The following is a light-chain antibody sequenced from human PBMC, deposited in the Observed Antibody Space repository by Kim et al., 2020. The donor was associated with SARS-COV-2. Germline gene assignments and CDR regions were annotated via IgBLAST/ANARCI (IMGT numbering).Light chain of an antibody. CDR3: QQTDTTPIT. V-gene: IGKV1-39*01. J-gene: IGKJ5*01. CDR1: QDIRRY. Sequence: ASVGGRVTIPCRASQDIRRYLNWYHQKPGKAPKVLIYAASTLQSVVPSRFSGSGSGTDFTLTITSLQPEDFATYYCQQTDTTPITFGQGTRLEIK. CDR2: AAS.